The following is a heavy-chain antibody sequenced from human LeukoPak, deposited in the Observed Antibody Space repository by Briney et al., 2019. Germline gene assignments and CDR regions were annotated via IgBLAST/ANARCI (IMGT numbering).Heavy chain of an antibody. Sequence: PSETLSLTCSVSGYSISTGYFWGWIRQSPGKGLEWVGSTHRSGNTHYNPSLKSRVIISLDTSKNQFSLRLNSVTAADTAVYYCARTTEGGYSYGYFYYYCMDVWGKGTTVTISS. J-gene: IGHJ6*03. V-gene: IGHV4-38-2*02. CDR1: GYSISTGYF. CDR2: THRSGNT. CDR3: ARTTEGGYSYGYFYYYCMDV. D-gene: IGHD5-18*01.